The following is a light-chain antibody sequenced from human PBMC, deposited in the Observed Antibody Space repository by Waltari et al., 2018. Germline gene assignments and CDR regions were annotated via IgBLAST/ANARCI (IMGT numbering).Light chain of an antibody. CDR3: LQYNNWWT. Sequence: EIVMTQSPATLSVSPGERATLSCRASQSVSSKLAWYQQKPGQAPRLLIHGASTRATGIPARFSGSGSGTEFTLTISSLQSEDLAVYYCLQYNNWWTFGQGTKVEIK. CDR2: GAS. V-gene: IGKV3-15*01. J-gene: IGKJ1*01. CDR1: QSVSSK.